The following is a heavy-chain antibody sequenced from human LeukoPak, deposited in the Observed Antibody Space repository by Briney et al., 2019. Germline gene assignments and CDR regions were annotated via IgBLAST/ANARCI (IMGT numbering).Heavy chain of an antibody. Sequence: ASVKVSCKASGGTFSSYAISWVRQAPGQGLEWMGWINPNSGGTNYAQKFQGRVTMTRDTSISTAYMELSRLRSDDTAVYYCASSGGIAAAGHFDYWGQGTLVTVSS. CDR1: GGTFSSYA. CDR3: ASSGGIAAAGHFDY. V-gene: IGHV1-2*02. D-gene: IGHD6-13*01. J-gene: IGHJ4*02. CDR2: INPNSGGT.